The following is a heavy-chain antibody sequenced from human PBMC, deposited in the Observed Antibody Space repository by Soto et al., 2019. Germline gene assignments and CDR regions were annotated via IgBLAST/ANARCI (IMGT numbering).Heavy chain of an antibody. Sequence: SETLSLTCAVYGGSFSGYYWSWIRQPPGKGLEWIGEINHSGSTNYNPSLKSRVTISVDTSKNQFSLKLSSVTAADTAVYYCARGASLYCTNGVCYTTNYYYYYYTDVWGKGTTVTVSS. D-gene: IGHD2-8*01. CDR2: INHSGST. CDR1: GGSFSGYY. J-gene: IGHJ6*03. V-gene: IGHV4-34*01. CDR3: ARGASLYCTNGVCYTTNYYYYYYTDV.